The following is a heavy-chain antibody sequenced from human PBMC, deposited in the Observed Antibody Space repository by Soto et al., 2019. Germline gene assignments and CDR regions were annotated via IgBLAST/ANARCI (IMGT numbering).Heavy chain of an antibody. D-gene: IGHD2-15*01. CDR3: ARVPYCSGGSCYSDY. J-gene: IGHJ4*02. V-gene: IGHV1-18*01. Sequence: ASVKVFCKASGYTFTSYGISWVRQAPGQGLEWMGWISAYNGNTNYAQKLQGRVTMTTDTSTSTAYMELRSLRSDDTAVYYCARVPYCSGGSCYSDYWGQGTLVTVSS. CDR2: ISAYNGNT. CDR1: GYTFTSYG.